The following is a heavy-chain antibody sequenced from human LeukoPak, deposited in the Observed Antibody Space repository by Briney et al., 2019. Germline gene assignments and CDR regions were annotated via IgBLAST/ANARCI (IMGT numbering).Heavy chain of an antibody. D-gene: IGHD6-19*01. Sequence: AAVKVSCKGSGYTFTSYDINWVRQATGQGLEWMGWMNPNSGNTGYAQKFQGRVTITRNTSISTAYMELSSLRSEDTAVYYCARGFRGSGWPTSSPYFGYWGQGTLVTVSS. CDR1: GYTFTSYD. CDR2: MNPNSGNT. J-gene: IGHJ4*02. CDR3: ARGFRGSGWPTSSPYFGY. V-gene: IGHV1-8*03.